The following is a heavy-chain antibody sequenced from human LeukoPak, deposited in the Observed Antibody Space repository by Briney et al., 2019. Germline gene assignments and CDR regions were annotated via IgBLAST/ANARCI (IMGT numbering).Heavy chain of an antibody. CDR2: ISGSGGST. D-gene: IGHD3-22*01. J-gene: IGHJ4*02. CDR1: GFTFSSYA. Sequence: GGSLRLSCAASGFTFSSYAMSWVRQAPGKGLEWVSAISGSGGSTYYADSVKGRFTISRDNSKNTLHLQMNSLRAEDTAVYYCAKARYYDSSGYYYFDYWGQGTLVTVSS. CDR3: AKARYYDSSGYYYFDY. V-gene: IGHV3-23*01.